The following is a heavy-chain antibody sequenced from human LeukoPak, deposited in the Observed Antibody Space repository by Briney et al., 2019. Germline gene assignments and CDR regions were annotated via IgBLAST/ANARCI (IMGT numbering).Heavy chain of an antibody. J-gene: IGHJ6*03. CDR2: IYYSGST. V-gene: IGHV4-59*01. CDR1: GGSISSYY. D-gene: IGHD3-22*01. Sequence: SETLSLTCTVSGGSISSYYWSWIRQPPGKGLEWIGYIYYSGSTNYNPSLKSRVTISVDTSKNQFSLKLSSVTAADTAVYYCARGGTYYYDSSGYYPSGYYYYMDVWGKGTTVTVSS. CDR3: ARGGTYYYDSSGYYPSGYYYYMDV.